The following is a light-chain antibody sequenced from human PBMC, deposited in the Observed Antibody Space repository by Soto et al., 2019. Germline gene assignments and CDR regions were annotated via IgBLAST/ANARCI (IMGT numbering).Light chain of an antibody. CDR1: QSITSE. V-gene: IGKV3-15*01. J-gene: IGKJ2*01. CDR3: QQGHNWPLT. CDR2: GAF. Sequence: EIVMTQSPATLSVSPGETATLSCRASQSITSELAWHQQTPGQPPRLLIYGAFTRATGVPARFTGSGSGSDFTLTISGLQSEDFAVYYGQQGHNWPLTVGQGTRREI.